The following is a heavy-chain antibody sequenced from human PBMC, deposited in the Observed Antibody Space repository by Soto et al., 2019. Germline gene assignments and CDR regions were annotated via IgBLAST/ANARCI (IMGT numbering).Heavy chain of an antibody. CDR1: GYTISSYG. CDR3: ARDRGGDFRYGMDV. Sequence: QVQLVQSGAEVKKPGASVKVSCKASGYTISSYGLSCVRQAPGQGLEWMGWIAHIGNTNYARKFQARFTLTIDTTTATAYMELSSLRSDDTALYYCARDRGGDFRYGMDVWGQGTSVTVSS. V-gene: IGHV1-18*01. J-gene: IGHJ6*02. CDR2: IAHIGNT. D-gene: IGHD2-21*02.